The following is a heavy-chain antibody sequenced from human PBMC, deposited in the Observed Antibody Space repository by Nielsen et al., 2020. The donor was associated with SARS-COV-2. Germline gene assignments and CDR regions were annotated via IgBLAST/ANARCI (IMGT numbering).Heavy chain of an antibody. CDR2: ISGSGGST. D-gene: IGHD4-17*01. CDR1: GFTFSSYA. V-gene: IGHV3-23*01. J-gene: IGHJ4*02. Sequence: GESLKISCAASGFTFSSYAMSWVRQAPGKGLEWVSAISGSGGSTYYADSVKGRFTISRDDSKNTAYLQMNSLTTEDTAVYYCVPGYGDFGYWGQGTLVTVSS. CDR3: VPGYGDFGY.